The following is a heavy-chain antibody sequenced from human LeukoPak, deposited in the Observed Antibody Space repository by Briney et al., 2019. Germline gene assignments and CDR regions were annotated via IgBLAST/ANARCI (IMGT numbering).Heavy chain of an antibody. Sequence: SGPTLVNPTQTLTLTCTFSGFSLSTSGMCVSWIRQPPGKALEWLARIDWDDDKYYSTSLKTRLTISKDTSKNQVVLRMTNIDPVDTATYYCARMYLMVKLRYASDIWGQGTMVTVSS. CDR3: ARMYLMVKLRYASDI. D-gene: IGHD2-8*01. J-gene: IGHJ3*02. V-gene: IGHV2-70*11. CDR1: GFSLSTSGMC. CDR2: IDWDDDK.